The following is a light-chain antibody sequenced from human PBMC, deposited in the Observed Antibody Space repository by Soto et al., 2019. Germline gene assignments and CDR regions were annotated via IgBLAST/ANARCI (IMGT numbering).Light chain of an antibody. V-gene: IGLV2-14*03. CDR3: TSYTSSSTLL. Sequence: QSALTQPASVSGSPGQSITISCTGTSSDVGGYNYVSWYQQHPGKAPKLMIYDVSNRPSGVSNRFSGSKSGNTASLAISGLQAGEEADYYCTSYTSSSTLLFGGGTQLTVL. CDR1: SSDVGGYNY. J-gene: IGLJ2*01. CDR2: DVS.